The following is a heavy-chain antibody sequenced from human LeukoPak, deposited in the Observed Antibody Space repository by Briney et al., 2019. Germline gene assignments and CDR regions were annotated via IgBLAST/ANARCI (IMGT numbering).Heavy chain of an antibody. V-gene: IGHV1-46*01. CDR3: ARGQYYYYMDV. J-gene: IGHJ6*03. Sequence: ASVKVSCKTSVNSFTSYYMHWVRQAPGQGLDWMGIINPSGSNTTYAQRFQGRLTMTRDTSTSTVYMELSSLRSEDTAVYYCARGQYYYYMDVWGKGTTVTVSS. CDR1: VNSFTSYY. CDR2: INPSGSNT.